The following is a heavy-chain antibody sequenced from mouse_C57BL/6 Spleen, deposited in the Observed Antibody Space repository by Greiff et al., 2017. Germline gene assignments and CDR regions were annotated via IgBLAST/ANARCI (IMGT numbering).Heavy chain of an antibody. J-gene: IGHJ1*03. V-gene: IGHV5-17*01. Sequence: EVQGVESGGGLVKPGGSLKLSCAASGFTFSDYGMHWVRQAPEKGLEWVAYISSGSSTIYYADPVTGRFTISRDNAKNTLFLQMTSLRSEDTAMYYCARCYSFDVWGTGTTVTVSS. D-gene: IGHD2-12*01. CDR1: GFTFSDYG. CDR2: ISSGSSTI. CDR3: ARCYSFDV.